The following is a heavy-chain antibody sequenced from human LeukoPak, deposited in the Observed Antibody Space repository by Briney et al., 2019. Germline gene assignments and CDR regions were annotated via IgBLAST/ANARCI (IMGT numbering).Heavy chain of an antibody. Sequence: SETLSLTCTVDGGSISNGDHYWSWIRQQRGKGLEWIVHIYSLGTTYYNPSLKSRGIISLETSKNQFSLKLSSVTAADTAVYYCARIMLSCSEFDCWGQGTLVTVSS. CDR2: IYSLGTT. CDR3: ARIMLSCSEFDC. J-gene: IGHJ4*02. V-gene: IGHV4-31*03. CDR1: GGSISNGDHY. D-gene: IGHD2-15*01.